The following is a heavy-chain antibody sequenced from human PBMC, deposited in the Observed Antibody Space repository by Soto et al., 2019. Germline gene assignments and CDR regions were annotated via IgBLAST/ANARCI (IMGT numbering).Heavy chain of an antibody. Sequence: EVQLLESGGGLVQPGGSLRLSCAASGFTFSTYAMSWVRQAPGKGLEWVSGISGSGGSTYYADSVKGRFTMSRDNSKNTLYLQMNSLRAEDTAVYYCAKSTGKESSGYMTDYWGQGTLVTVSS. D-gene: IGHD3-22*01. J-gene: IGHJ4*02. CDR1: GFTFSTYA. V-gene: IGHV3-23*01. CDR3: AKSTGKESSGYMTDY. CDR2: ISGSGGST.